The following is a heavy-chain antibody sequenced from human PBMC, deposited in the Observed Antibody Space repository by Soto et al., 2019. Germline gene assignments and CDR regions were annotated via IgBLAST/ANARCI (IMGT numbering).Heavy chain of an antibody. J-gene: IGHJ4*02. D-gene: IGHD3-22*01. CDR2: ISYDGSNK. CDR3: AKQGYYDSSGCIDY. Sequence: QVQLVESGGGVVQPGRSLRLSCAASGFTFSSYGMHWVRQAPGKGLEWVAVISYDGSNKYYADSVKGRFTISRDNSKNTLYLQMNSLRAEDTAVYYCAKQGYYDSSGCIDYWGQGTLVTVSS. V-gene: IGHV3-30*18. CDR1: GFTFSSYG.